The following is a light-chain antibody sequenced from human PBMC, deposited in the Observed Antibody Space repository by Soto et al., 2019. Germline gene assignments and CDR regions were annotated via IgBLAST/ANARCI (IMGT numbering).Light chain of an antibody. CDR3: QEYTDNSGT. J-gene: IGKJ1*01. CDR1: QSISSY. Sequence: DIQMTQSPSPLSASVGDRVYITCRTSQSISSYLNWYQAKPGKAPKLLIYEASTLESGVPSRFSGSESGTEFTLTITSLQPDDSATYYCQEYTDNSGTFGQGTKVEIK. V-gene: IGKV1-5*01. CDR2: EAS.